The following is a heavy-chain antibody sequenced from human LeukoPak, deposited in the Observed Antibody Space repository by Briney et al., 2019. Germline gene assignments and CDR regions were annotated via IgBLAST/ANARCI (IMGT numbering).Heavy chain of an antibody. CDR2: INVGNGNT. J-gene: IGHJ4*02. Sequence: GASVKVSCKASGYTFTSYGISWVRQAPGQGLEWMGWINVGNGNTKYSQKFQGRVTITRDTSASTAYMELSSLRSEDTAVYYCARGRYYDSSGYLDYWGQGTLVTVSS. V-gene: IGHV1-3*01. CDR1: GYTFTSYG. CDR3: ARGRYYDSSGYLDY. D-gene: IGHD3-22*01.